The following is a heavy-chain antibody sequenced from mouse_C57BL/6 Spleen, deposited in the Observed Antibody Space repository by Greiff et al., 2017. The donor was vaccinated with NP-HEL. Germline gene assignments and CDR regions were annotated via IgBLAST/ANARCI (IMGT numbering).Heavy chain of an antibody. Sequence: VQLQQPGAELVMPGASVKLSCKASGYTFTSYWMHWVKQRPGQGLEWIGEIDPSDSYTNYNQKFKGKSTLTVDKSSSTAYRQLSSLTSEDSAVYYCARTSDGGVAYGGQGTLVTVSA. CDR2: IDPSDSYT. V-gene: IGHV1-69*01. CDR1: GYTFTSYW. D-gene: IGHD2-3*01. J-gene: IGHJ3*01. CDR3: ARTSDGGVAY.